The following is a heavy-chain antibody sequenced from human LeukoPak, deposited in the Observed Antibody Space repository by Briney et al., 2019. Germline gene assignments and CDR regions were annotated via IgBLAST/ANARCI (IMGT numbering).Heavy chain of an antibody. CDR3: AIGYCSGGSCYLVENWFDF. V-gene: IGHV1-46*01. CDR1: GYTFTSYY. Sequence: ASVRVSCKASGYTFTSYYMHWVRQAPGQGLEWMGIINPSGGSTSYAQKFQGRVTMTRDTSMNTAYMELSRLRSDDTAVYFCAIGYCSGGSCYLVENWFDFWGQGTLVTVSS. J-gene: IGHJ5*01. CDR2: INPSGGST. D-gene: IGHD2-15*01.